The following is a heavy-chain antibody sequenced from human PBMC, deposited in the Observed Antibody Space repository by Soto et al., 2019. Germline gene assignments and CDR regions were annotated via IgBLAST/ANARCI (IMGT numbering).Heavy chain of an antibody. D-gene: IGHD3-10*01. Sequence: QVQLVESGGGVVQPGRSLRLSCAASGFTFNTYGMHWVRQAPGKGLEWVALIAYDGGNKYYADSVKGRFTISRDDSKNTLYLQMTSLRAEDTAVYYCAKVYITEGWYFDLWGRGTLVTVSS. V-gene: IGHV3-30*18. CDR1: GFTFNTYG. CDR2: IAYDGGNK. CDR3: AKVYITEGWYFDL. J-gene: IGHJ2*01.